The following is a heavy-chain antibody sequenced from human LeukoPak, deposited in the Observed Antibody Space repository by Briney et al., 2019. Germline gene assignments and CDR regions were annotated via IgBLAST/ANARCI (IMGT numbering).Heavy chain of an antibody. CDR1: GFTFSTYW. V-gene: IGHV3-7*03. CDR2: IKKDGSEK. D-gene: IGHD4-17*01. J-gene: IGHJ3*01. Sequence: PGGSLRLSCAASGFTFSTYWMSWVRQAPGKGLEWVAHIKKDGSEKYYVDSVKGRFTISRDNAKNSLYLQMNSLRPEDTAVYYCAKLRTVTTNVDGFDLWGQGTMVTVSS. CDR3: AKLRTVTTNVDGFDL.